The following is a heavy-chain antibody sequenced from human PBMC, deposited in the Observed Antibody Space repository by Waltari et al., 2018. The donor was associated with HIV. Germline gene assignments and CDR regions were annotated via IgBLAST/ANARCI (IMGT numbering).Heavy chain of an antibody. D-gene: IGHD3-16*01. CDR2: ISRGGST. J-gene: IGHJ4*02. CDR3: ARGVGPDHIWANYPDF. V-gene: IGHV4-34*01. Sequence: QVQLQQWGTGLLKPSETLSLTCAVYGESLSDYHREPYQSFSDYCWNCFRQPPGRGLEWIGEISRGGSTNYNPSLKRPVSMSIDTSKKQFSLKLRSVTAADTAVYYCARGVGPDHIWANYPDFWGQGSLVVVSP. CDR1: GESLSDYHREPYQSFSDYC.